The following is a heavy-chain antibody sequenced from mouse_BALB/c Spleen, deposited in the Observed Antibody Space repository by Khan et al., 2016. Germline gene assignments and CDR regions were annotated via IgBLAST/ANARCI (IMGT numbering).Heavy chain of an antibody. CDR2: ISSKSNNYAT. CDR3: VRHNTTAVLAY. Sequence: EVQLVESGGGLVQPKGSLKLSCAASGFTFNTYAMNWVRQAPGKGLEWVARISSKSNNYATYYADSVKDRFTISRDDSPSMLYLQLNNLKTEDTAMYYCVRHNTTAVLAYWGQGTLVTVSA. CDR1: GFTFNTYA. V-gene: IGHV10-1*02. J-gene: IGHJ3*01. D-gene: IGHD1-1*01.